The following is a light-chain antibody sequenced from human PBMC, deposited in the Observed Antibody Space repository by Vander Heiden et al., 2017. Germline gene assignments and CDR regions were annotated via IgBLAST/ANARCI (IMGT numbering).Light chain of an antibody. Sequence: QSALTQPASVSGSPGQSLTISCTGTSSDVGSYHLVSWYQHHPGKAPQLIIYEVSKRPSGISHRFSGSKSGNTASLTVSGLQAEDEADYYCCSYAGTTTVVVFGGGTKLTVL. CDR1: SSDVGSYHL. CDR3: CSYAGTTTVVV. J-gene: IGLJ3*02. CDR2: EVS. V-gene: IGLV2-23*02.